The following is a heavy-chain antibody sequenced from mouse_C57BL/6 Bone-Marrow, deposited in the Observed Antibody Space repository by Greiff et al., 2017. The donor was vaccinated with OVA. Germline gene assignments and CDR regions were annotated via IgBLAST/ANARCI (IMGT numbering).Heavy chain of an antibody. CDR3: ARKDYDYDVSWFAY. CDR2: IYPRSGNT. D-gene: IGHD2-4*01. CDR1: GYTFTSYG. Sequence: VQLVESGAELARPGASVKLSCKASGYTFTSYGISWVKQRTGQGLEWIGEIYPRSGNTYYNEKFKGKATLTADKSSSTAYMELRSLTSEDSAVYFCARKDYDYDVSWFAYWGQGTLVTVSA. J-gene: IGHJ3*01. V-gene: IGHV1-81*01.